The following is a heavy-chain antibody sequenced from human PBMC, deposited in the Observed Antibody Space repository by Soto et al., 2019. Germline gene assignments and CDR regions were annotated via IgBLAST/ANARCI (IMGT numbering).Heavy chain of an antibody. CDR3: ARACISISCSSYYYYYAMDV. D-gene: IGHD2-2*01. J-gene: IGHJ6*02. CDR2: IIPIFGTA. Sequence: QVQLVQSGAEVKKPGSSVKVSCKASGGTFSSYAFSWVRQAPGQGLEWMGGIIPIFGTANSAQKFQGRVTIAGDEATSTAYMELSSLRSEDTAVYYCARACISISCSSYYYYYAMDVWGLGTTVTVSS. CDR1: GGTFSSYA. V-gene: IGHV1-69*12.